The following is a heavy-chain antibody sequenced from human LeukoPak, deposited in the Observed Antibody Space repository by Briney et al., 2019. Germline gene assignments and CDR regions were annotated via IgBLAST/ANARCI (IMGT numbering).Heavy chain of an antibody. D-gene: IGHD6-13*01. CDR2: ISGSGGST. J-gene: IGHJ4*02. CDR1: GFTFSSYA. V-gene: IGHV3-23*01. CDR3: AKDLPSKPGVSSWYDDY. Sequence: QSGGSLRLSCAASGFTFSSYAMSWVRQAPGKALEWVSAISGSGGSTYYADSVKGRFTISRDNSKNTLYLQMNSLRAEDTAVYYCAKDLPSKPGVSSWYDDYWGQGTLVTVSS.